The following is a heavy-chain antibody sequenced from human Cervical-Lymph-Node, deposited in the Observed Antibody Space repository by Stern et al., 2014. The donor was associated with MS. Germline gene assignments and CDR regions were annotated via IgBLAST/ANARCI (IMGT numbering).Heavy chain of an antibody. CDR1: GDSFTTHW. CDR2: IYPGDSDT. D-gene: IGHD5-12*01. Sequence: VQLEESGAEVKKPGESLRISCKGSGDSFTTHWIAWVRQMPGKGLEWMGIIYPGDSDTRYSPAFQGQVTISADRSTSTAYLQWRSLRASDTAMYYCARPHIVATIDAFDVWGQGTMVTVS. V-gene: IGHV5-51*03. CDR3: ARPHIVATIDAFDV. J-gene: IGHJ3*01.